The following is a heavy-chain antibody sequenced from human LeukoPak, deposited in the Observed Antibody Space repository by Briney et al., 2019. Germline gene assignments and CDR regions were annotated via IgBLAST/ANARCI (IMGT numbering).Heavy chain of an antibody. D-gene: IGHD5-12*01. CDR1: GFTFSKFW. Sequence: GGSLRLSCAASGFTFSKFWMTWVRRTPGKGLEWVANINQDGSEKSYVDSVKGRFTISRDNTKNSLYLQMNSLRVEDTALCYCARGSGHDRVYYYGMDVWGQGTTVTVSS. CDR3: ARGSGHDRVYYYGMDV. V-gene: IGHV3-7*03. CDR2: INQDGSEK. J-gene: IGHJ6*02.